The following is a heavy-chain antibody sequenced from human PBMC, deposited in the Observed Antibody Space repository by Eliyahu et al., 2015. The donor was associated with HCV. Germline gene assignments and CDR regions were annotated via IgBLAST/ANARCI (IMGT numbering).Heavy chain of an antibody. Sequence: EVQLVESGGGLVQPGGSLRLSCTASGFTFNAYWMGWVRQAPGKGLEWVANMNHDGTERYYVDSVKGRFTISRDNAKDSLYLQMNSLRVDDTAVYYCARDPARGALDIWGRGTAVTVSS. V-gene: IGHV3-7*01. J-gene: IGHJ3*02. CDR2: MNHDGTER. CDR1: GFTFNAYW. CDR3: ARDPARGALDI.